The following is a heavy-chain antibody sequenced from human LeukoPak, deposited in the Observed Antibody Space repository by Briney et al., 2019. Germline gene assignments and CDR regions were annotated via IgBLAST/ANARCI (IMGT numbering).Heavy chain of an antibody. CDR1: GGSISSYY. CDR3: ARVEFDGDYAADEFTRQYYFDY. J-gene: IGHJ4*02. D-gene: IGHD4-17*01. V-gene: IGHV4-4*07. Sequence: PSETLSLTCTVSGGSISSYYWSWIRQPAGKGLEWIGRIYTSGSTNYNPSLKSRVTMSVDTSKNQFSLKLSSVTAADTAVYYCARVEFDGDYAADEFTRQYYFDYWGQGTLVTVSS. CDR2: IYTSGST.